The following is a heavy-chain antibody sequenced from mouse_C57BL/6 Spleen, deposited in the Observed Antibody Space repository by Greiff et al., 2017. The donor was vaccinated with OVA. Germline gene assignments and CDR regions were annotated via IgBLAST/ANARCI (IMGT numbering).Heavy chain of an antibody. CDR1: GYTFTNYW. J-gene: IGHJ2*01. CDR2: IYPGGGYT. CDR3: ARRDDYDGLFDY. D-gene: IGHD2-4*01. V-gene: IGHV1-63*01. Sequence: VKLMESGAELVRPGTSVKMSCKASGYTFTNYWIGWAKQRPGHGLEWIGDIYPGGGYTNYNEKFKGKATLTADKSSSTAYMQFSSLTSEDSAIYYCARRDDYDGLFDYWGQGTTLTVSS.